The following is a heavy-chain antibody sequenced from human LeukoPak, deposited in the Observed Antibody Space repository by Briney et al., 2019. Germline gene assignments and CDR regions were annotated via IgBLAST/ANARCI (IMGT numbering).Heavy chain of an antibody. CDR3: ARGSDYINDY. Sequence: GGSLRLSCAASGFTFSSYWMHWVRQTPGKGLVWVSRINGAGSSISYADSVKGRVTISRDNAKNTLYLQMNNLRAEDTAVCYCARGSDYINDYWGQGTLVTVSS. D-gene: IGHD4-11*01. J-gene: IGHJ4*02. CDR2: INGAGSSI. CDR1: GFTFSSYW. V-gene: IGHV3-74*01.